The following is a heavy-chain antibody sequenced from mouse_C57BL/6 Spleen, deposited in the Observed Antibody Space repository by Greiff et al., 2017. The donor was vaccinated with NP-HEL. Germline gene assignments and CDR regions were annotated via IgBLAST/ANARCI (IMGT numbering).Heavy chain of an antibody. J-gene: IGHJ2*01. CDR1: GFTFSSYA. CDR2: ISDGGSYT. Sequence: DVHLVESGGGLVKPGGSLKLSCAASGFTFSSYAMSWVRQTPEKRLEWVATISDGGSYTYYPDNVKGRFTISRDNAKNNLYLQMSHLKSEDTAMYYCARETNYFDYWGQGTTLTVSS. CDR3: ARETNYFDY. V-gene: IGHV5-4*01.